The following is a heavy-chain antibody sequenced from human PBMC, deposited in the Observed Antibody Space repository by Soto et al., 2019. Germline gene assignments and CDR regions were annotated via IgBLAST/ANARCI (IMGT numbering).Heavy chain of an antibody. CDR3: VRPGLTVHGTRYFDH. D-gene: IGHD6-19*01. CDR2: IGSDGTAI. Sequence: EVQLLESGGAFVQPGGSLRLSCAASGFTFKNYAMSWVRQAPGKGLEWVSAIGSDGTAIQYADSVKGRFTISKDNSNDMLYLQMNSLRAEDTAVYYCVRPGLTVHGTRYFDHWGQGALVTVSS. J-gene: IGHJ4*02. CDR1: GFTFKNYA. V-gene: IGHV3-23*01.